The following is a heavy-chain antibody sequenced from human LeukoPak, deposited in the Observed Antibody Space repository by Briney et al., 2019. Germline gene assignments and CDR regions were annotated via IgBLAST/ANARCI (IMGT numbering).Heavy chain of an antibody. Sequence: PGGSLRLSCAASGFTVSSNYMSWVRQAPGQGLEWVSVIYSGGSTYYADSVKGRFTISRDNSKNTLYLQMNSLRAEDTAVYYCARDFRSGELGSPFDYWGQGTLVTVSS. CDR2: IYSGGST. CDR1: GFTVSSNY. V-gene: IGHV3-53*01. CDR3: ARDFRSGELGSPFDY. D-gene: IGHD1-26*01. J-gene: IGHJ4*02.